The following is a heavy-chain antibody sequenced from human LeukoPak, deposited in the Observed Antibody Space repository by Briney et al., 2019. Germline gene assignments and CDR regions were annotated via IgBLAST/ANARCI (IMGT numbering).Heavy chain of an antibody. CDR2: ISSSSSTK. D-gene: IGHD5-18*01. Sequence: GGSLRLSCAASGFTFSSYSMNWVRQAPGKGLEWVSYISSSSSTKYYADSVKGRFTISRDNAKNSLYLQMNSLRDEDTAVYYCARDLSGYNYGHPFDYWGQGTLVTISS. CDR3: ARDLSGYNYGHPFDY. J-gene: IGHJ4*02. CDR1: GFTFSSYS. V-gene: IGHV3-48*02.